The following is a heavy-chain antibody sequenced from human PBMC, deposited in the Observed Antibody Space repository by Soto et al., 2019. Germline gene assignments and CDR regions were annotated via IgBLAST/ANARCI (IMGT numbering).Heavy chain of an antibody. V-gene: IGHV3-9*01. CDR2: ISWNSGSI. J-gene: IGHJ3*02. CDR3: ANDKGEYSSSSLAFDI. CDR1: GFTFDDYA. Sequence: GGSLRLSCAASGFTFDDYAMHWVRQAPGKGLEWVSGISWNSGSIGYADSVKGRFTISRDNAKNSLYLQMNSLRAEDTALYYCANDKGEYSSSSLAFDIWGQGTMVTVSS. D-gene: IGHD6-6*01.